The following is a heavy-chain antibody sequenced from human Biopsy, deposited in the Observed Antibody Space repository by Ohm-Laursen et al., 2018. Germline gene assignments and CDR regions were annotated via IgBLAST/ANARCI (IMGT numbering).Heavy chain of an antibody. Sequence: SETLSLTYTVSGGSISNYYWSWIRQPPGKGLEWIGYIYYSGSTNYNPSLRSRVTISVDRSKNQFSLELSSVTAADTAVYYCARVGAGAPSIDYFDYWGQGALVTVSS. V-gene: IGHV4-59*01. D-gene: IGHD1-26*01. CDR2: IYYSGST. J-gene: IGHJ4*02. CDR1: GGSISNYY. CDR3: ARVGAGAPSIDYFDY.